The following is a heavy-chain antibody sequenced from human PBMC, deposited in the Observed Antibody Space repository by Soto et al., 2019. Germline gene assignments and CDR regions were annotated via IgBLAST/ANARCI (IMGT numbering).Heavy chain of an antibody. CDR1: GFTFATAW. D-gene: IGHD3-10*01. CDR3: ARSSSLPPVWFRELSPDYYYYMDV. Sequence: GGSLRLSCAASGFTFATAWINWVRQAPGKGLEWVAVIWYDGSNKYYADSVKGRFTISRDNSRNTLYLQMNSLRAEDTAVYYCARSSSLPPVWFRELSPDYYYYMDVWGKGTTVTVSS. J-gene: IGHJ6*03. V-gene: IGHV3-33*08. CDR2: IWYDGSNK.